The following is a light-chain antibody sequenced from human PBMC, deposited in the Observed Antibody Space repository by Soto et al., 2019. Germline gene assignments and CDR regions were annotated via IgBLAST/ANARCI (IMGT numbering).Light chain of an antibody. Sequence: QSALTQPASVSGSPGQSITIPCTGTSSDVGIYNYVSWYQQHPGKAPKVIICEVSNRPSGVSNRFSGSKSGNTASLTISGLRAEDEADYYCTSFTTSSIWVFGGGTKLTVL. CDR3: TSFTTSSIWV. J-gene: IGLJ3*02. CDR1: SSDVGIYNY. CDR2: EVS. V-gene: IGLV2-14*01.